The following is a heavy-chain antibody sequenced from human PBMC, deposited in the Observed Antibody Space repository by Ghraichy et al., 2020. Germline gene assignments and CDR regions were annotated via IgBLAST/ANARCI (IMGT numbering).Heavy chain of an antibody. CDR2: ISRGGSNK. Sequence: GGSLRLSCAASGFTFSTYAMPWVRQAPGKGLEWVSIISRGGSNKYYADSVRGRFTISRDNTKNTLYLQMSSLRADDTARYYCVKAFSDIVVMVYATTFDHWGQGALVTVSS. D-gene: IGHD2-8*01. CDR1: GFTFSTYA. CDR3: VKAFSDIVVMVYATTFDH. J-gene: IGHJ4*02. V-gene: IGHV3-23*01.